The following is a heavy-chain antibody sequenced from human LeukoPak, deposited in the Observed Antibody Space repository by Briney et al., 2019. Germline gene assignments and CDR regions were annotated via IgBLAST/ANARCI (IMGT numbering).Heavy chain of an antibody. J-gene: IGHJ3*01. CDR2: VQFDGTDI. CDR3: ANRYCDSLTCPYGNALDF. Sequence: GGSLRLSCAGSGVTFRIYGMHWVRQAPGKGLEWVAFVQFDGTDIHYTDSVKGRFTISRDNSKNTLYLQMDSLRADDTAVYYCANRYCDSLTCPYGNALDFWGPGTMVTVSS. CDR1: GVTFRIYG. V-gene: IGHV3-30*02. D-gene: IGHD2/OR15-2a*01.